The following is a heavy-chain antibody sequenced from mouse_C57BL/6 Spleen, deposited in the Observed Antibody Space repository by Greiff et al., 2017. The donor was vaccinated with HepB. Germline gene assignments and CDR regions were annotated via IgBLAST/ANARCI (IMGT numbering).Heavy chain of an antibody. J-gene: IGHJ3*01. CDR3: ARKQGIYDGSDVRFAY. CDR1: GYTFASYG. V-gene: IGHV1-81*01. D-gene: IGHD2-3*01. CDR2: IYPRSGNT. Sequence: QVQLKESGAELARPGASVTLSCKASGYTFASYGISWVKQRTGPGLEWIVEIYPRSGNTYYNEQLQGQSTLPEDKSSSTAYMELRSLTSEDSAVYVCARKQGIYDGSDVRFAYWGQGTLVTVSS.